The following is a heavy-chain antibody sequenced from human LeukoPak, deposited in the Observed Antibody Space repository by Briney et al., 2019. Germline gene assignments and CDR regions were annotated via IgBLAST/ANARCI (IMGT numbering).Heavy chain of an antibody. D-gene: IGHD6-13*01. CDR3: ARAVAAADSY. J-gene: IGHJ4*02. Sequence: PGGSLRLSCAASGFTFSSYWMSWVRQAPGKGLEWVANINQDGSKKYYVDSVKGRFTIPRDNVKNSVYLQMNSLRAEDTAVYSCARAVAAADSYWGRGTLVTVSS. V-gene: IGHV3-7*04. CDR2: INQDGSKK. CDR1: GFTFSSYW.